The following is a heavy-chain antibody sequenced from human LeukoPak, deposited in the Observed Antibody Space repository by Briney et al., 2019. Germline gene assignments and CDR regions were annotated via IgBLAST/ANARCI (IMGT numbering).Heavy chain of an antibody. V-gene: IGHV3-30*03. CDR2: ISYDGSNK. J-gene: IGHJ3*02. CDR3: ARTPSTGYSSALSAFDI. D-gene: IGHD6-25*01. Sequence: GGSLRLSCAASGFTFSSYGMHWVRQAPGKGLEWVAVISYDGSNKYYADSVKGRFTISRDNSKNTLYLQMNSLRAEDTAVYYCARTPSTGYSSALSAFDIWGQGTMVTVSS. CDR1: GFTFSSYG.